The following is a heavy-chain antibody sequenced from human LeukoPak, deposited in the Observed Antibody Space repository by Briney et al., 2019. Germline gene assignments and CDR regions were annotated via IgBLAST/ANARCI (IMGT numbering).Heavy chain of an antibody. CDR1: GFSFDSHI. J-gene: IGHJ4*02. D-gene: IGHD1-26*01. CDR3: AKDKWEERGNYYHYFDY. V-gene: IGHV3-33*06. CDR2: ICYDGSRR. Sequence: PGGSLRLSCAASGFSFDSHIMHWVRQAPGKGLEWVAGICYDGSRRHYGDSVEGRFSVSRDNSRNTLDLQMNSLTADDTAIYYCAKDKWEERGNYYHYFDYWGQGILVIVSS.